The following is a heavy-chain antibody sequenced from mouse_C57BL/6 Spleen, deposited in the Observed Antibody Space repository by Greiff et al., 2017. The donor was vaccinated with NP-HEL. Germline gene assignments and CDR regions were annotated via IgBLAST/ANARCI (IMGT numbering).Heavy chain of an antibody. CDR3: ARLEGLREFAY. CDR1: GFTFSDYY. Sequence: EVKVVESGGGLVQPGGSLKLSCAASGFTFSDYYMYWVRQTPEKRLEWVAYISNGGGSTYYPDTVKGRFTISRDNAKNTLYLQMSRLKSEDTAMYYCARLEGLREFAYWGQGTLVTVSA. V-gene: IGHV5-12*01. J-gene: IGHJ3*01. D-gene: IGHD2-4*01. CDR2: ISNGGGST.